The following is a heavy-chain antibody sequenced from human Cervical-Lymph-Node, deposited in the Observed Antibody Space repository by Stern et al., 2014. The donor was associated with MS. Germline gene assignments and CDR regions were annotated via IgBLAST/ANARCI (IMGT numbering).Heavy chain of an antibody. CDR3: APGAGDNWFDP. J-gene: IGHJ5*02. CDR2: IIRPGCTA. Sequence: QVQLGQSGADVKKPGSSVRVSCKASGDTSWLRQAPGQGLEYMGGIIRPGCTAPYKQRIQGRLTINADETTTTTYMALSNLRAVDAAIYYCAPGAGDNWFDPWGQGTLVSVSS. V-gene: IGHV1-69*01. CDR1: GDT. D-gene: IGHD3-10*01.